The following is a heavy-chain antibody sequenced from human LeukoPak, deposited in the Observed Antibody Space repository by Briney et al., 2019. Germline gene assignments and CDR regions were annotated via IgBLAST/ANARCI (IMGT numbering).Heavy chain of an antibody. CDR1: GFAFGSYA. CDR3: AREAVLSGVDDASDI. D-gene: IGHD3-9*01. Sequence: GGSLRLSCEASGFAFGSYAMYWVRQAPGKGLEWVAGIFGSGGSPHYTDSVKGRFTISRDNAKNTLYLQMNSLTAEDTAVYYCAREAVLSGVDDASDIWGQGTMVTVSS. J-gene: IGHJ3*02. V-gene: IGHV3-23*01. CDR2: IFGSGGSP.